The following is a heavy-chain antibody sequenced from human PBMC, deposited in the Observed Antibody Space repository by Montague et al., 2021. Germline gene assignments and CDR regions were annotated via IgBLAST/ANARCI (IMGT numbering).Heavy chain of an antibody. J-gene: IGHJ6*03. Sequence: SETLSLTCTVSRSLINSDYYCGWSQPPPGNGLEWMGSVSHGGRTYYNPSPKSRVTISVDTSNNHFSLILSSETAADTAMYYCGRGRDRYYYRDIWGKGTTITVSS. CDR2: VSHGGRT. CDR1: RSLINSDYY. V-gene: IGHV4-38-2*02. CDR3: GRGRDRYYYRDI.